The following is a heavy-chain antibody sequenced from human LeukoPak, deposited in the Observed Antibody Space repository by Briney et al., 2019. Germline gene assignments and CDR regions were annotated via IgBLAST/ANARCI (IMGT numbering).Heavy chain of an antibody. CDR2: IIPIFGTA. Sequence: SVKVSCKASGGTFSSYAISWVRQAPGQGLEWTGGIIPIFGTANYAQKFQGRVTITADESTTTAYIELSSLRSEDTAVYYCARRPYYYYSSANIRHDAFDIWGQGTMVTVSS. CDR1: GGTFSSYA. V-gene: IGHV1-69*01. CDR3: ARRPYYYYSSANIRHDAFDI. D-gene: IGHD3-22*01. J-gene: IGHJ3*02.